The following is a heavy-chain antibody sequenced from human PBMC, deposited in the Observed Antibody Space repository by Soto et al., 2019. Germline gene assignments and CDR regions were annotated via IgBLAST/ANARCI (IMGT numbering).Heavy chain of an antibody. CDR3: ARDYKYYYYGMDV. D-gene: IGHD1-1*01. CDR1: GFTFSDYY. J-gene: IGHJ6*02. Sequence: GGSLRLSCAASGFTFSDYYMSWIRQAPGKGLEWVSYISSSSSYTNYADSVKGRFTISRDNAKNSLYLQMNSLRAEDTAVYYCARDYKYYYYGMDVWGQGTTVTVSS. V-gene: IGHV3-11*06. CDR2: ISSSSSYT.